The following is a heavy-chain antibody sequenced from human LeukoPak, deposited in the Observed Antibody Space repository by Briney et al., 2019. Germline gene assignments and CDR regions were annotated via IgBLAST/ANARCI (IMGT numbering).Heavy chain of an antibody. CDR3: ARDLLPVTD. CDR1: GGSINTYY. D-gene: IGHD2-21*02. Sequence: SETLSLTCTVSGGSINTYYWSWIRQPPGKGLEWLGSIDDSGKTIHNPSLKSRVTMSVDTSKNQFSLKLTSVTAADMAMYYCARDLLPVTDWGQGTLVTVSS. CDR2: IDDSGKT. J-gene: IGHJ4*02. V-gene: IGHV4-59*01.